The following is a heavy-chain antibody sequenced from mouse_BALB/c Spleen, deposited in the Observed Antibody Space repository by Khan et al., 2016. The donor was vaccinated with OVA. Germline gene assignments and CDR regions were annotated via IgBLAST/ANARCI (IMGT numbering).Heavy chain of an antibody. Sequence: QVQLQQSGPGLVAPSQSLSITCTVSGFSLSNYGVHWVRQPPGKGLEWLGVIWTGGITNYNSALMSRLSISKDNSKGQVFLKMNRLQTDDTAIYYCAGSYDYDVGGFAYWGQGTLVTVSA. J-gene: IGHJ3*01. V-gene: IGHV2-9*02. D-gene: IGHD2-4*01. CDR1: GFSLSNYG. CDR2: IWTGGIT. CDR3: AGSYDYDVGGFAY.